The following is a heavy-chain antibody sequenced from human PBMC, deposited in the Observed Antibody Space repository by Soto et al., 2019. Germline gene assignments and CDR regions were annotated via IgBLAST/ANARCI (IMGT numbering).Heavy chain of an antibody. CDR2: ISWNGGRI. J-gene: IGHJ4*02. D-gene: IGHD4-4*01. CDR3: AQIGSNYLYYFDS. V-gene: IGHV3-9*01. CDR1: GFTFEDFA. Sequence: GGSLRLSCAASGFTFEDFAMNWVRQAPGKGPEWVSRISWNGGRIDYADSVKGRFTISRDNAKNALYLQMNSLRPEDTAFYYCAQIGSNYLYYFDSWGQGTLVTVSS.